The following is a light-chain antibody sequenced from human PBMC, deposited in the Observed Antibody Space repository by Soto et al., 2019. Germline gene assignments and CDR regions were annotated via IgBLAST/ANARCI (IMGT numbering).Light chain of an antibody. Sequence: QSVLTQPPSASGTPGQRVTISCSGSSSNIGSNYVYWYQQLPATAPKLLIYRNNQRPSGVPDRFSGSKSGTSASLAISGLRSEDEADYYCAAWDDSLSGVVFGGGTKLTVL. J-gene: IGLJ2*01. CDR3: AAWDDSLSGVV. CDR2: RNN. V-gene: IGLV1-47*01. CDR1: SSNIGSNY.